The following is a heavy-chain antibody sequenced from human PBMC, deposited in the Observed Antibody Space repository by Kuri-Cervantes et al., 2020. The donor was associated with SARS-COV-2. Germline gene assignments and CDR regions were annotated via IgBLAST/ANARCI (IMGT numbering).Heavy chain of an antibody. CDR3: ASDNSGSYFREGGGFDY. CDR1: GFTFSSYS. Sequence: GESLKISCAASGFTFSSYSMNWVRQAPGKGLEWVSGINWNGGGTGYADSVKGRFTISRDNAKNSLYLQMNSLRAEDTALYYCASDNSGSYFREGGGFDYWGQGTLVTVSS. CDR2: INWNGGGT. D-gene: IGHD1-26*01. J-gene: IGHJ4*02. V-gene: IGHV3-20*04.